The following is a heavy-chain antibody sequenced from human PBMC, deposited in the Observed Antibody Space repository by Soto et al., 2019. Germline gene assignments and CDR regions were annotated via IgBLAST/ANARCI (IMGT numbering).Heavy chain of an antibody. CDR3: AGDLYSRSARYFDY. V-gene: IGHV3-21*01. J-gene: IGHJ4*02. D-gene: IGHD6-13*01. CDR2: ISSSSSYI. Sequence: EVQLVESGGGLVKPGGSLRLSCAASGFTFSSYSMNWVRQAPGKGLESVSSISSSSSYIYYADSVKGRFTISNDNANNSLYLQMNRLRAEDTAVYYCAGDLYSRSARYFDYWGQGTMVTVSS. CDR1: GFTFSSYS.